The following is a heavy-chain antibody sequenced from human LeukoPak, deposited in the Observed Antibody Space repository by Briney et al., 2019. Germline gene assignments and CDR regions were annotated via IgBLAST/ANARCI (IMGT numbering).Heavy chain of an antibody. V-gene: IGHV3-53*05. CDR2: IYSGGYT. CDR3: ARHSTRGGNWYFDL. J-gene: IGHJ2*01. D-gene: IGHD3-16*01. CDR1: GFNVRYSY. Sequence: PGGSLRLSCAASGFNVRYSYMRWVRQTPGKGLGWVSIIYSGGYTYYTDSVKGRFIISRDNSKDTVYLEMNRVRPEDTAVYYCARHSTRGGNWYFDLWGRGTLVTVSS.